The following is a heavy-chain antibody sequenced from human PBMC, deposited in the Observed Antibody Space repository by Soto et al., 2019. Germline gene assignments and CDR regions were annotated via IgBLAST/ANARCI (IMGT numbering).Heavy chain of an antibody. CDR3: AKKRGYCSSTSCYKKRDDAFDI. V-gene: IGHV1-2*04. CDR2: INPNSGGT. J-gene: IGHJ3*02. CDR1: GYTFTGYY. Sequence: GASVKVSCKASGYTFTGYYMHWVRQAPGQGLEWMGWINPNSGGTNYAQKFQGWVTMTRDTSISTAYMELSRLRSDDTAVYYCAKKRGYCSSTSCYKKRDDAFDIWGQGTMVTVSS. D-gene: IGHD2-2*01.